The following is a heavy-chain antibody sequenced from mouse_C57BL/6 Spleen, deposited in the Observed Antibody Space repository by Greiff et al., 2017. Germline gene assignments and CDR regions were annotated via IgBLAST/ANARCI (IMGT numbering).Heavy chain of an antibody. V-gene: IGHV5-6*01. CDR2: ISSGGSYT. J-gene: IGHJ1*03. Sequence: EVQLVESGGDLVKPGGSLKLSCAASGFTFSSYGMSWVRQTPDKRLEWVATISSGGSYTYYPDSVKVRFTISRDNAKNTLYLQMSSLKSEDTAMYYCARQDYYGSSVYFDVWGTGTTVTVSS. D-gene: IGHD1-1*01. CDR3: ARQDYYGSSVYFDV. CDR1: GFTFSSYG.